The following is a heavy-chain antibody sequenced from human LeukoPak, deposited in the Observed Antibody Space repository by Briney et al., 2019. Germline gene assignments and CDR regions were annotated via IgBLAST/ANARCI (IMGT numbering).Heavy chain of an antibody. Sequence: GASVKVSCKASGYTFTSYAMHWVRQAPGQRLECMGWINPDNGDTKYSQRFQDRITITGDTSANTAYLELSSLRSEDTAIYYCARIQGYSNVPESRYFDYWGQGTLVTVSS. CDR1: GYTFTSYA. V-gene: IGHV1-3*01. D-gene: IGHD2-15*01. CDR2: INPDNGDT. J-gene: IGHJ4*02. CDR3: ARIQGYSNVPESRYFDY.